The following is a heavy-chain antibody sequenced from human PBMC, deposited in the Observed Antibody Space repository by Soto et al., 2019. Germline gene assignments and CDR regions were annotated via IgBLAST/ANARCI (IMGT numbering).Heavy chain of an antibody. CDR3: ARDRLTMTTSIVFDY. Sequence: ASVKVSCKASGYTFTNYGITWVRQAPGQGLEWMGWISAYNGNTNYAQKLQGRVTMTTDTSTSTAYMELRSLTSDDTAVYYCARDRLTMTTSIVFDYWGQGTLVTVSS. V-gene: IGHV1-18*01. D-gene: IGHD4-4*01. CDR2: ISAYNGNT. J-gene: IGHJ4*02. CDR1: GYTFTNYG.